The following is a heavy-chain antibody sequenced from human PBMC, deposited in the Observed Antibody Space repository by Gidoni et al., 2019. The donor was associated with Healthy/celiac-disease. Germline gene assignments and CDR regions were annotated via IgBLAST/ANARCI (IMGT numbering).Heavy chain of an antibody. V-gene: IGHV3-21*01. CDR3: ARGGVVPAAIGLGVDY. Sequence: EVQLVESGGGLVKPGGSLRLSCASSGFTFRSYSMNWVRQAPGKGLEWVSSISSSSSYIYYADPVKGRFTISRDNAKNSLYLQMNSLRAEDTAVYYCARGGVVPAAIGLGVDYWGQGTLVTVSS. D-gene: IGHD2-2*02. J-gene: IGHJ4*02. CDR2: ISSSSSYI. CDR1: GFTFRSYS.